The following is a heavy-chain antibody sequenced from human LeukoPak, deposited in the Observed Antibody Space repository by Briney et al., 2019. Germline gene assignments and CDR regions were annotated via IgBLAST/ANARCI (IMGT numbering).Heavy chain of an antibody. Sequence: TGGSLRLSCAASGLTVSSNYMSWVRQAPGKGLEWVSVVYRGGSTYYADSVSGRFTVSRDNSKNMVFLQMNSLRAEDTAVYYCTRGGDNVVAAHSWGQGTLVTVSS. J-gene: IGHJ4*02. D-gene: IGHD2-15*01. CDR2: VYRGGST. CDR1: GLTVSSNY. CDR3: TRGGDNVVAAHS. V-gene: IGHV3-66*01.